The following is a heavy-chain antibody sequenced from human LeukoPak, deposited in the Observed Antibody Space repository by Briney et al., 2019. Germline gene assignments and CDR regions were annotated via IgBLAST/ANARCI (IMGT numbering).Heavy chain of an antibody. Sequence: GGSLRLSCAASGFTFSSYSMNWVRQAPGKGLEWVSSTSSSSSYIYYADSVKGRFTISRDNAKNSLYLQMNSLRDEDTAVYYCARSGGAYNHYFDYWGQGTLVTVSS. D-gene: IGHD2-8*02. J-gene: IGHJ4*02. V-gene: IGHV3-21*01. CDR1: GFTFSSYS. CDR3: ARSGGAYNHYFDY. CDR2: TSSSSSYI.